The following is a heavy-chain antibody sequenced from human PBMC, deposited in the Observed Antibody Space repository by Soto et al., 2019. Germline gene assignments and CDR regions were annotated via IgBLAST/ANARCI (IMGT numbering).Heavy chain of an antibody. CDR3: ARSEARFGYSSRGGDWFDP. J-gene: IGHJ5*02. D-gene: IGHD6-13*01. Sequence: QVQLVQSGAEVKKPGSSLKVSCKASGGTFSSYTISWVRQAPGQGLEWMGRIIPIIGIAKYAQKFQGRVTFTADEPSRTADLELTSLRHEETAVYYCARSEARFGYSSRGGDWFDPWGQGTLVTVSS. CDR2: IIPIIGIA. V-gene: IGHV1-69*02. CDR1: GGTFSSYT.